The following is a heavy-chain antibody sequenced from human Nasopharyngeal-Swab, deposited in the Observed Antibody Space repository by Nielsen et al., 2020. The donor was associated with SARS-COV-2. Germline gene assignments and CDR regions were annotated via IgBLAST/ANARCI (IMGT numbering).Heavy chain of an antibody. J-gene: IGHJ6*02. CDR3: ARSIAAAGTSSGYYGMDV. CDR2: INHSGST. V-gene: IGHV4-34*01. Sequence: PGKGLEWIGEINHSGSTNYNPSLKSRVTISVDTSKNQFSLKLSSVTAADTAVYYCARSIAAAGTSSGYYGMDVWGQGNTVTVSS. D-gene: IGHD6-13*01.